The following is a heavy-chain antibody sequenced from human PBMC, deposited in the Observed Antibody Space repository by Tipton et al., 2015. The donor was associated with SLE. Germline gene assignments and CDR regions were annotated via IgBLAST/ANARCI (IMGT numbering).Heavy chain of an antibody. CDR1: GGSFSGYY. CDR3: ARETLVYYYDSSGPLDY. V-gene: IGHV4-34*01. Sequence: TLSLTCAVYGGSFSGYYWSWIRQPPGKGLEWIGEINQGGTTNYNPPLMSRVTISVDTSKNQFSLKLSSVTAADTAVYYCARETLVYYYDSSGPLDYWGQGTLVTVSS. CDR2: INQGGTT. J-gene: IGHJ4*02. D-gene: IGHD3-22*01.